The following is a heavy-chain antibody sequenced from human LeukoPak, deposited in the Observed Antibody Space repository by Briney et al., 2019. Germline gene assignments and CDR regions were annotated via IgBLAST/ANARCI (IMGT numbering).Heavy chain of an antibody. Sequence: SVKVSCKASGGTFSSYAISWVRQAPGQGLEWMGGIIPIFGTANYAQKFQGRVTITTDESTSTAYMELSSLRSEDTAVYYCARVPTTKYSGIHPHDYWGQGTLVTVSS. V-gene: IGHV1-69*05. J-gene: IGHJ4*02. CDR3: ARVPTTKYSGIHPHDY. CDR1: GGTFSSYA. CDR2: IIPIFGTA. D-gene: IGHD5-12*01.